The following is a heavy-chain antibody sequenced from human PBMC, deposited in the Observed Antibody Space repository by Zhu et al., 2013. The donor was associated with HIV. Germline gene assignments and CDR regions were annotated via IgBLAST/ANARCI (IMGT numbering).Heavy chain of an antibody. D-gene: IGHD6-13*01. J-gene: IGHJ4*02. V-gene: IGHV1-18*01. CDR2: INPYNGDT. Sequence: QVHLVQSGPELKKPGASVRVSCKASGYTFTSYALAWVRQAPGQGLEWMGWINPYNGDTKYARRFQGRVTMSTDTSTNTAYMEVRTLRSDDTAVYFCARDHSAAARRGFDYWAQGTLVTVSS. CDR3: ARDHSAAARRGFDY. CDR1: GYTFTSYA.